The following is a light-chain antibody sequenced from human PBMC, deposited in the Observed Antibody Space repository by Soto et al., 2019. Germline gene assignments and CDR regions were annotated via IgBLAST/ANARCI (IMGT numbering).Light chain of an antibody. CDR3: QQYDKLPLT. Sequence: EIVLTQSPGTLSLSPGERATLSCRASQSVSSSFLAWYQQKPGQAPRLLIYGASNRATGIPDRFSGSGSGTEFTLTISRLEPEDFAVYYCQQYDKLPLTFGGGTKVEIK. CDR1: QSVSSSF. V-gene: IGKV3-20*01. J-gene: IGKJ4*01. CDR2: GAS.